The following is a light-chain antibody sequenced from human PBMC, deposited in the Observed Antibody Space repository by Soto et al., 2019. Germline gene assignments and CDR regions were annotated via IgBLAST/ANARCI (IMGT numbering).Light chain of an antibody. CDR2: GAS. Sequence: IVLTQCPGTLSLSPGERATLSCRASQSVSSSYLAWYQQKPGQAPRLLIYGASSRATGIPDRFSGSGSGTDFTLTISRLEPEDFAVYYCQQYGSSLWTLGQGTTVDLK. CDR1: QSVSSSY. CDR3: QQYGSSLWT. J-gene: IGKJ1*01. V-gene: IGKV3-20*01.